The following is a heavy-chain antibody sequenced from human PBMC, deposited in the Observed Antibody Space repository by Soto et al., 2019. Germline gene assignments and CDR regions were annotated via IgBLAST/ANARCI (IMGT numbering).Heavy chain of an antibody. CDR2: IYWDDDQ. V-gene: IGHV2-5*02. D-gene: IGHD4-17*01. J-gene: IGHJ4*02. Sequence: SGPTLVNPTQALTLTCTFSGFSLRTTSMGVAWIRQPPGKALEWLALIYWDDDQRYSPSLKDRLTISRDTSRSRVVLTISNMNPEDTGTYFCAHAGDYDLLSFDHWGPGTLVTVSS. CDR1: GFSLRTTSMG. CDR3: AHAGDYDLLSFDH.